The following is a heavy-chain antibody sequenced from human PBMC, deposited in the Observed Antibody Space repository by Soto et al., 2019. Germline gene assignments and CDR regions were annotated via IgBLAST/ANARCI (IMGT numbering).Heavy chain of an antibody. CDR2: IIPIFGTA. D-gene: IGHD3-16*01. Sequence: QVQLVQSGAEVKKPGSSVKVSRKASGGTFSSYAISWVRRAPGQGLEWMGGIIPIFGTANYAQKFQGRVTITADESTSTAYMELSSLRSEDTAVYYCARVRADDYVWGGQSSFDYWGQGTLVTVSS. J-gene: IGHJ4*02. V-gene: IGHV1-69*01. CDR1: GGTFSSYA. CDR3: ARVRADDYVWGGQSSFDY.